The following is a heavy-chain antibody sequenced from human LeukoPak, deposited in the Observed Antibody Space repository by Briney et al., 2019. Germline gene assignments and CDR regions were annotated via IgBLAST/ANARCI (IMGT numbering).Heavy chain of an antibody. J-gene: IGHJ5*02. D-gene: IGHD4-23*01. CDR1: GFTVSNNY. V-gene: IGHV3-53*01. CDR3: TTSPAVAS. CDR2: IYSGGTT. Sequence: GGSLRLSCAASGFTVSNNYMTWVRQAPGKGLEWVSLIYSGGTTFYTDSVKGRFTISRDSSQNTLYLQMNNLKAEDTAVYYCTTSPAVASWGQGTLVTASS.